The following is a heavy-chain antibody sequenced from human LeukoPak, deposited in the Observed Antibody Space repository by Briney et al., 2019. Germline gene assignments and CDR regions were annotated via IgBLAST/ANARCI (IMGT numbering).Heavy chain of an antibody. D-gene: IGHD5-18*01. Sequence: GGSLRLSCRTSGFTFDDYAMNWVRQAPGKGLEWVGLIRSKAYGATTEYAASVTGRFSISRDDSKSIVYLQMNSLTTEGTAVSYCIRGTAYYFDFWGQGTLVTVSS. CDR2: IRSKAYGATT. CDR1: GFTFDDYA. CDR3: IRGTAYYFDF. V-gene: IGHV3-49*04. J-gene: IGHJ4*02.